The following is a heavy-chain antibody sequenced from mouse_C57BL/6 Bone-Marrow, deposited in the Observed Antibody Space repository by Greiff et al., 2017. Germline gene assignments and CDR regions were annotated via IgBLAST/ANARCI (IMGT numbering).Heavy chain of an antibody. CDR1: GYAFSSSW. V-gene: IGHV1-82*01. CDR3: ARDYYGSSAWFAY. CDR2: IYPGDGDT. Sequence: QVTLKESGPELVKPGASVKISCKASGYAFSSSWMNWVKQRPGKGLEWIGRIYPGDGDTNYNGKFKGKATLTADKSSSTAYMQLSSLTSEDSAVYFCARDYYGSSAWFAYWGQGTLVTVSA. J-gene: IGHJ3*01. D-gene: IGHD1-1*01.